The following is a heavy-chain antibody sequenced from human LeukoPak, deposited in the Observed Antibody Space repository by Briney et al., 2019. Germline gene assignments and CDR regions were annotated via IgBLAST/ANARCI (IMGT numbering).Heavy chain of an antibody. D-gene: IGHD6-19*01. CDR3: AKGDRYSSGWYSNFDY. CDR2: ISWNSGSI. CDR1: RFTFDDYA. J-gene: IGHJ4*02. Sequence: PGGSLRLSCAASRFTFDDYAMHWVRQAPGKGLEWVSGISWNSGSIGYADSVKGRFTISRDNAKNSLYLQMNSLRAEDTALYYCAKGDRYSSGWYSNFDYWGQGTLVTVSS. V-gene: IGHV3-9*01.